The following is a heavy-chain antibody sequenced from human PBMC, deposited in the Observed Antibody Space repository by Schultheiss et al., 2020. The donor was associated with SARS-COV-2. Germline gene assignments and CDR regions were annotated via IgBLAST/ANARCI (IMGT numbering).Heavy chain of an antibody. D-gene: IGHD1-26*01. Sequence: ASVKVSCKASGYTFTSYGISWVRQAPGQGLEWMGWISAYNGNTNYAQKLQGRVTMTTDTSTSTAYMELSSLRSEDMAVYYCARFPPGIVGARGAEYFQHWGQGTLVTVSS. CDR3: ARFPPGIVGARGAEYFQH. CDR2: ISAYNGNT. CDR1: GYTFTSYG. J-gene: IGHJ1*01. V-gene: IGHV1-18*03.